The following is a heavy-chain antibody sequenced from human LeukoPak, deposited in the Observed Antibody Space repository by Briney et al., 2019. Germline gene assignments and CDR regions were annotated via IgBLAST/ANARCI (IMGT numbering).Heavy chain of an antibody. D-gene: IGHD2-15*01. CDR3: AKDRSGGTNYYYYGMDV. CDR1: GFTFDDYT. J-gene: IGHJ6*02. CDR2: ISWDGGST. Sequence: PGGSLRLSCAASGFTFDDYTMHWVRQAPGKGLEWVSLISWDGGSTYYADSMKGRFTISRDNSKNSLYLQMNSLRTEDTALYYCAKDRSGGTNYYYYGMDVWGQGTTVTVSS. V-gene: IGHV3-43*01.